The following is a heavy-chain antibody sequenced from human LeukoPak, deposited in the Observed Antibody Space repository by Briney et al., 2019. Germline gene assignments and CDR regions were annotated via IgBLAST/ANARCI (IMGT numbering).Heavy chain of an antibody. V-gene: IGHV1-69*06. CDR1: GYAFTSYG. Sequence: ASVKVSCKASGYAFTSYGISWVRQAPGQGLEWMGGIIPIFGTANYAQKFQGRVTITADKSTSTAYMELSSLRCEDTAVYYCARGWKWEYYFDYWGQGTLVTVSS. D-gene: IGHD1-26*01. CDR3: ARGWKWEYYFDY. CDR2: IIPIFGTA. J-gene: IGHJ4*02.